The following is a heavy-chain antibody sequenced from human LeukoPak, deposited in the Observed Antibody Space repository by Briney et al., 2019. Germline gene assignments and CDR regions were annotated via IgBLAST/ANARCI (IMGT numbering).Heavy chain of an antibody. CDR1: GGSFSGYY. D-gene: IGHD3-10*01. Sequence: PSETLSLTCAVYGGSFSGYYWSWIRQPPGKGLEWIGEINHSGSTNYNPSLKSRVTISVDTSKNQFSLKLSSVTAADTAVYYCASGYGSGILNWGQGTLVTVSS. CDR3: ASGYGSGILN. V-gene: IGHV4-34*01. CDR2: INHSGST. J-gene: IGHJ4*02.